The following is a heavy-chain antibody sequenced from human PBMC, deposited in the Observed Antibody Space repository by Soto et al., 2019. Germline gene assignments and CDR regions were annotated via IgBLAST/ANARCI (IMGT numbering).Heavy chain of an antibody. CDR2: ISGSGGST. V-gene: IGHV3-23*01. Sequence: GGSLILSCAASGFTFSSYSMSWVRQAPGKGLEWVSAISGSGGSTYYADSVKGRFTISRDNSKNTLYLQMNSLRAEDTAVYYCAKELYDFWSGSSSDYYYYMDVWGKGTTVTVSS. CDR1: GFTFSSYS. CDR3: AKELYDFWSGSSSDYYYYMDV. J-gene: IGHJ6*03. D-gene: IGHD3-3*01.